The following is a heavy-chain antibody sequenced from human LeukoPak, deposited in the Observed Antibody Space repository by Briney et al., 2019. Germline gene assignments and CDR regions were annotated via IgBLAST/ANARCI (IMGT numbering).Heavy chain of an antibody. J-gene: IGHJ4*02. D-gene: IGHD5-24*01. CDR1: GYTFTGYY. CDR3: AKTADGWLRRGVDY. V-gene: IGHV1-2*02. Sequence: ASVKVSCKASGYTFTGYYMHWVRQAPGQGLEWMGWTNPNSGGTNYAQKFQGRVTMTRDTSISTAYMELSRLRSDDTAGYYCAKTADGWLRRGVDYWGQGTLVTVSS. CDR2: TNPNSGGT.